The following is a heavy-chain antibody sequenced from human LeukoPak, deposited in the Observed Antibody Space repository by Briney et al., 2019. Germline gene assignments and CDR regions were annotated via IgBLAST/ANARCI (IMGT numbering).Heavy chain of an antibody. CDR2: IYYSGST. CDR3: ARHMYSSSSPYYYYYGMDV. D-gene: IGHD6-6*01. Sequence: SETLSLTCTVSGGSISSYYWSWIRQPPGKGLEWIGYIYYSGSTNYNPSLKSRVTISVDTSKNQFSLKLSSVTAADTAVYYCARHMYSSSSPYYYYYGMDVWGQGTTVTVSS. V-gene: IGHV4-59*08. J-gene: IGHJ6*02. CDR1: GGSISSYY.